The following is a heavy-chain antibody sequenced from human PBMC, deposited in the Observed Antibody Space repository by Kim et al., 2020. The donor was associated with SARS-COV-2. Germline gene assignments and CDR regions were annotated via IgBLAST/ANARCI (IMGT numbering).Heavy chain of an antibody. D-gene: IGHD3-3*01. Sequence: YYAASVKGRFTISRDNSKTSLALHMNSLRVDDMAVYFCVKELRSDTSSLDYWGQGTLVTVSS. CDR3: VKELRSDTSSLDY. J-gene: IGHJ4*02. V-gene: IGHV3-23*01.